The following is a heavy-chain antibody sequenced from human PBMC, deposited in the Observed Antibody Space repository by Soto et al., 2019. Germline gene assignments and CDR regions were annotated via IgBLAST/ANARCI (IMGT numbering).Heavy chain of an antibody. Sequence: GRSLRLSCAASGFTFSTYAMTWVRQAPGKGLEWVSAIIGSGGTTYYADSVKGRFTISRDNSKNTLYLQMNRLRAEDTALYYCAKTNIPHSSSSFDYWGQGTLVTVSS. D-gene: IGHD6-6*01. J-gene: IGHJ4*02. CDR2: IIGSGGTT. CDR1: GFTFSTYA. V-gene: IGHV3-23*01. CDR3: AKTNIPHSSSSFDY.